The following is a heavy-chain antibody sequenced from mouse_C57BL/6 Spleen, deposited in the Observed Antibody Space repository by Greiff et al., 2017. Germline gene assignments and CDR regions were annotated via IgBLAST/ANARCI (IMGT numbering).Heavy chain of an antibody. D-gene: IGHD1-1*01. CDR3: ARHYYGSSYWYFDV. J-gene: IGHJ1*03. CDR1: GFTFSSYG. CDR2: ISSGGSYT. Sequence: EVQLVESGGDLVKPGGSLKLSCAASGFTFSSYGMSWVRQTPDKRLEWVATISSGGSYTYYPDSVKGRFPISRDNAKNTLYLQMSSLKSEDTAMYYCARHYYGSSYWYFDVWGTGTTVTVSS. V-gene: IGHV5-6*01.